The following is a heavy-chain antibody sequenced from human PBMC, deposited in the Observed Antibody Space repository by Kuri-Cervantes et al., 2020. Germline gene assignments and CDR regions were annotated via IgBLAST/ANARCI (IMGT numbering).Heavy chain of an antibody. CDR1: GGTFSSYA. Sequence: SVKVSCKASGGTFSSYAISWVRQAPGQGLEWMGGIIPIFGTANYAQKFQGRVTITTDESTSTAYMELSSLRSEDTAVYYCARPRPGAVAGTWFDYWGQGTLVTVSS. CDR3: ARPRPGAVAGTWFDY. V-gene: IGHV1-69*05. J-gene: IGHJ4*02. CDR2: IIPIFGTA. D-gene: IGHD6-19*01.